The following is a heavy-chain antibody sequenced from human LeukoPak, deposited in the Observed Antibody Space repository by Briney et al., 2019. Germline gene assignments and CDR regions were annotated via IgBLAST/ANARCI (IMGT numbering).Heavy chain of an antibody. CDR1: GFTFSSYS. V-gene: IGHV3-21*04. Sequence: PGGSLRLSCAASGFTFSSYSMNWVRQAPGKGLEWVSSISSSSSYIYYADSVKGRFTISRDNSKNTLYLQMNSLRAEDAAVYYCALRDYYDSSGYYSDWGQGTLVTVSS. J-gene: IGHJ4*02. CDR2: ISSSSSYI. CDR3: ALRDYYDSSGYYSD. D-gene: IGHD3-22*01.